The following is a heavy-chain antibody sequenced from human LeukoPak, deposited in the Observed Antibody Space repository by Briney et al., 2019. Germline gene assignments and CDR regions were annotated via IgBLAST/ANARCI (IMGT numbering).Heavy chain of an antibody. CDR2: ISSRSTNI. Sequence: RQSLRPSWAVSGFTFSSYSMKWFSPPAGEGLEWVSSISSRSTNIFYADSVKGRFTISRDNAKNSLYLQMNSLGAEDTAVYYCARDAQWLVPEGYFYYMDVWGKGTTVTVSS. CDR1: GFTFSSYS. CDR3: ARDAQWLVPEGYFYYMDV. V-gene: IGHV3-21*01. J-gene: IGHJ6*03. D-gene: IGHD6-19*01.